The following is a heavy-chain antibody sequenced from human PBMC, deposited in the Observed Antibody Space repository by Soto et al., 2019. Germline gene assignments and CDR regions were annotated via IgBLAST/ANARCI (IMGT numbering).Heavy chain of an antibody. CDR3: LVGTTRPLDY. D-gene: IGHD1-26*01. Sequence: GGSLRLSCTASTFTFGSYAMTWVRQAPGKGLEWVSAISGSGSSTYYADSVKGRFTISRDSSRNTPYLQMNSLRAEDTAVYYCLVGTTRPLDYWGQGTLVTVSS. CDR2: ISGSGSST. J-gene: IGHJ4*02. V-gene: IGHV3-23*01. CDR1: TFTFGSYA.